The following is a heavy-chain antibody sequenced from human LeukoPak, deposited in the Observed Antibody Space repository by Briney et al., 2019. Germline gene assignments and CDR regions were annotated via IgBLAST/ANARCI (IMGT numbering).Heavy chain of an antibody. CDR1: GYTFTSYG. D-gene: IGHD3-10*01. Sequence: ASVKVSCKASGYTFTSYGISWVRQAPGQGLEWMGWISAYNGNTNYAQKLQGRVTMTTDTSTSTAYMELRSLRSEDTAVYYCARDSRGSGSYPHFDYWGQGTLVTVSS. J-gene: IGHJ4*02. CDR3: ARDSRGSGSYPHFDY. CDR2: ISAYNGNT. V-gene: IGHV1-18*01.